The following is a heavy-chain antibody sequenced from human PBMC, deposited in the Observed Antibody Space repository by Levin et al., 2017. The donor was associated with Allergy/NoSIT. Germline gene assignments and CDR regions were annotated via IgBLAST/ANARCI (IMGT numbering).Heavy chain of an antibody. D-gene: IGHD3-16*01. J-gene: IGHJ6*02. CDR2: IIPIFGTA. CDR3: ARVGAGSYETYYYYYYGMDG. V-gene: IGHV1-69*13. Sequence: SVKVSCKASGGTFSSYAISWVRQAPGQGLEWMGGIIPIFGTANYAQKFQGRVTITADESTSTAYMELSSLRSEDTAVYYCARVGAGSYETYYYYYYGMDGWGQGTTVTVSS. CDR1: GGTFSSYA.